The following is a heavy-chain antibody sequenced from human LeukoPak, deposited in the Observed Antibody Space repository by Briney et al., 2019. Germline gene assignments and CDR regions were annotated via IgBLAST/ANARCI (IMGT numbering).Heavy chain of an antibody. D-gene: IGHD5-24*01. V-gene: IGHV3-13*04. Sequence: GGSLRLSCAASGFTFSSYDVHWVRQPTGEGLQWVSGIGTGGDTYYAGSVKGRFTISRENAKNSLYLQMNSLRAGDTAVYFCARGSNLGFEPWGQGTLVTVSS. CDR3: ARGSNLGFEP. CDR2: IGTGGDT. J-gene: IGHJ5*02. CDR1: GFTFSSYD.